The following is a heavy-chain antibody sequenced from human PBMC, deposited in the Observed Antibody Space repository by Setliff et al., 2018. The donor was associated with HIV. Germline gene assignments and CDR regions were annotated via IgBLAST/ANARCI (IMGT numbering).Heavy chain of an antibody. J-gene: IGHJ4*02. CDR2: IYYSGST. D-gene: IGHD3-10*01. V-gene: IGHV4-38-2*01. CDR1: GYSISSGYY. Sequence: SETLSLTCAVSGYSISSGYYWGWRRQPPGKVLEWIGLIYYSGSTNYSPSLKSRVTISVDSSKNQFSLKLNTVTAADTAVYFCARKPSFRRRPFDSWGQGTVVTVSS. CDR3: ARKPSFRRRPFDS.